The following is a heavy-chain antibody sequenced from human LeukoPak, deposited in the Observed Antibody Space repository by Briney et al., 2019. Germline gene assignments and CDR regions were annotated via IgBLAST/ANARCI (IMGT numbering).Heavy chain of an antibody. J-gene: IGHJ5*02. Sequence: ASVKVACKASGDTFTGYYMHWVRQAPGQGLEWMGWINPNSGGTNYAQKFQGRVTMTRDTSISTAYMELSRLRSDDTAVYYCAREYYGDNWFDPWGQGTLVTVSS. CDR2: INPNSGGT. CDR3: AREYYGDNWFDP. V-gene: IGHV1-2*02. CDR1: GDTFTGYY. D-gene: IGHD4-17*01.